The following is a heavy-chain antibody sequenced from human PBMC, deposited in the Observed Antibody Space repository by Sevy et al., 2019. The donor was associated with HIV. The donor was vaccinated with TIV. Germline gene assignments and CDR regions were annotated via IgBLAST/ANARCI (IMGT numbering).Heavy chain of an antibody. J-gene: IGHJ2*01. D-gene: IGHD6-6*01. Sequence: SETLSLTCTVSGGSISSYYWSWIRQPPGKGLEWIGYIYYSGSTNYNPSLKSRVTIAVDTSKNQFSLKLSSVTAADTAVYYCERVTRPYSGMGNWYFDLWGRGTLVTVSS. V-gene: IGHV4-59*01. CDR1: GGSISSYY. CDR3: ERVTRPYSGMGNWYFDL. CDR2: IYYSGST.